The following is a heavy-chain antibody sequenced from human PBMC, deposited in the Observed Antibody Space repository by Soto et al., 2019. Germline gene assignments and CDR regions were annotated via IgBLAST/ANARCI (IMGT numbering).Heavy chain of an antibody. CDR3: APGGSKRVRGAIVEVFHLEF. Sequence: ELQLVESGGGLIQPGGSLRLSCAASGLTVTRNYMTWVRLAPGKGLECVSTIHTGGKTFYTDSVKGRFTVSRDASKNTVDLQMNTLSVEDTALYYCAPGGSKRVRGAIVEVFHLEFWGRGTVVTVSS. V-gene: IGHV3-53*02. D-gene: IGHD3-10*01. CDR2: IHTGGKT. J-gene: IGHJ4*02. CDR1: GLTVTRNY.